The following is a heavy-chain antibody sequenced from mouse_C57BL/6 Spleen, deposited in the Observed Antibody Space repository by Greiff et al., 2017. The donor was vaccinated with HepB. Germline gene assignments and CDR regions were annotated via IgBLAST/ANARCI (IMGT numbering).Heavy chain of an antibody. CDR1: GYTFTSYW. V-gene: IGHV1-5*01. CDR2: IYPGNSDT. J-gene: IGHJ3*01. Sequence: VQLQQSGTVLARPGASVKMSCKTSGYTFTSYWMHWVKQRPGQGLEWIGAIYPGNSDTSYNQKLKGKAKLTAVTSASTAYMELSSLTSEDSAVYYCARSGGYDESWFAYWGQGTLVTVSS. CDR3: ARSGGYDESWFAY. D-gene: IGHD2-2*01.